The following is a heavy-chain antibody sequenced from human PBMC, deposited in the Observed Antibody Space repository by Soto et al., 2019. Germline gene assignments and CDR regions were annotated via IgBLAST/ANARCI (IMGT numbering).Heavy chain of an antibody. V-gene: IGHV3-74*01. Sequence: EVQLVESGGGLVQPGGSLRLSCAASGFTFSQYWMHWVRQIPGKGLTWVSRINEDVSNTSYADFVKGRFTTSRDNARNTLFLQMNRLSAEDTAIYYSARDFTPEITPGDDFDYWGQGTLITVSS. CDR2: INEDVSNT. CDR3: ARDFTPEITPGDDFDY. J-gene: IGHJ4*02. D-gene: IGHD1-20*01. CDR1: GFTFSQYW.